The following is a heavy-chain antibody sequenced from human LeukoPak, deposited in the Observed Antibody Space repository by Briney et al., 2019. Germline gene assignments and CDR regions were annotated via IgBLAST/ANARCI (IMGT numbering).Heavy chain of an antibody. CDR2: INHSGST. D-gene: IGHD2-2*01. J-gene: IGHJ5*02. Sequence: SSETLSLTCAVYGGSFSGYYWSWIRQPPGKGLEWIGEINHSGSTNYNPSLKSRVTISVDTSKNQFSLKLSSVTAADTAVYYCARGHIVVVPAATVLYNWFDPWGQGTLVTVSS. CDR1: GGSFSGYY. CDR3: ARGHIVVVPAATVLYNWFDP. V-gene: IGHV4-34*01.